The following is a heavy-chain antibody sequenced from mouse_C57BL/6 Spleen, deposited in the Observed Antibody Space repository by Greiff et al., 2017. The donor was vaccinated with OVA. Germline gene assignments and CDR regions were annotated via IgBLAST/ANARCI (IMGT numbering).Heavy chain of an antibody. Sequence: QVQLKQPGAELVKPGASVKLSCKASGYTFTSYWMPWVKQRPGQGLEWIGEIDPSDSYTNYNQKFKGKATLTVDTSSSTAYMQLSSLTSEDSAVYYCARRGAFYYAMDYWGQGTSVTVSS. CDR2: IDPSDSYT. CDR3: ARRGAFYYAMDY. V-gene: IGHV1-50*01. J-gene: IGHJ4*01. CDR1: GYTFTSYW.